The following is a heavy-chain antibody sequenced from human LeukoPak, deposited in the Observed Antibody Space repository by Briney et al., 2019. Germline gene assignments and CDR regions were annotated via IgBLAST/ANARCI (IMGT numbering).Heavy chain of an antibody. CDR2: IRYDGSNK. Sequence: GGSLRLSCAASGFTFSSYGMHWVRQAPGKGLEWVAFIRYDGSNKYYADSVKGRFTISRDNSKNTLYLQMNSLRAEDTALYYCANLWSGDYSDYWGQGTLVTVSS. J-gene: IGHJ4*02. V-gene: IGHV3-30*02. CDR1: GFTFSSYG. D-gene: IGHD3-10*02. CDR3: ANLWSGDYSDY.